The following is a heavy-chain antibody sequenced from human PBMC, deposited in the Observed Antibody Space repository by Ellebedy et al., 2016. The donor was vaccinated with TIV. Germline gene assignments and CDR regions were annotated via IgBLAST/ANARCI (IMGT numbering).Heavy chain of an antibody. CDR3: ARDGGYCSGGSCSPSYYFDY. V-gene: IGHV4-59*01. D-gene: IGHD2-15*01. J-gene: IGHJ4*02. Sequence: MPSETLSLTCTVSGGSISSYYWSWIRQPPGKGLEWIGYIYYSGSTNYNPSLKSRVTISVDTSKNQFSLKLSSVTAADTAVYYCARDGGYCSGGSCSPSYYFDYWGQGTLVTVSS. CDR2: IYYSGST. CDR1: GGSISSYY.